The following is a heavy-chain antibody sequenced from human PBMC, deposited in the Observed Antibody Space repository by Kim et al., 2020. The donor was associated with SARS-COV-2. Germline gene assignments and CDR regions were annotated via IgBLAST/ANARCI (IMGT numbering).Heavy chain of an antibody. CDR3: ARDLLIVRGIAAGLDV. Sequence: SETLSLTCTVSGGSITSYYWSWIRQPPGKGLEWIGYINYSGSTNYNPSLKSRVTMSVDTSKNQFSLKLTSVTAADTAVYFCARDLLIVRGIAAGLDVWGQGATVTVSS. D-gene: IGHD6-25*01. CDR1: GGSITSYY. CDR2: INYSGST. J-gene: IGHJ6*02. V-gene: IGHV4-59*01.